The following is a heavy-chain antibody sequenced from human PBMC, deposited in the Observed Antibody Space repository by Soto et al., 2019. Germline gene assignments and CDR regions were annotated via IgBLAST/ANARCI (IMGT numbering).Heavy chain of an antibody. D-gene: IGHD6-19*01. V-gene: IGHV4-61*08. CDR3: ARSVAVPGAHIDY. Sequence: SETLSLTCTVSGDSVTSGDYCWSWIRQPPGKGLEWIGEINHSGSTNYNPSLKSRVTISVDTSKNEFSLRLSSVTAADTAVYFCARSVAVPGAHIDYWGQGAQVTVSS. CDR2: INHSGST. CDR1: GDSVTSGDYC. J-gene: IGHJ4*02.